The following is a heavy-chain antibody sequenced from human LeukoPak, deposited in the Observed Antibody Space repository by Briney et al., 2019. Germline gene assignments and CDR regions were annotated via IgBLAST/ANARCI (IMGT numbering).Heavy chain of an antibody. CDR3: AKELAYCGGDCYTHYGMDV. J-gene: IGHJ6*02. V-gene: IGHV3-7*01. D-gene: IGHD2-21*02. Sequence: GGSLRLSCAASGFTFSSYWMSWVRQAPGKGLEWVANIKQDGSEKYYADSVKGRFTISRDNSKNTLYLQMNSLRAEDTAVYYCAKELAYCGGDCYTHYGMDVWGQGTTVTVSS. CDR2: IKQDGSEK. CDR1: GFTFSSYW.